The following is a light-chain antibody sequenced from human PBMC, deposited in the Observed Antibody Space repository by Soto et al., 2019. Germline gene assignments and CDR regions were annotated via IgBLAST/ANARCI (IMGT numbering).Light chain of an antibody. Sequence: AIQLTQSPSSLSASVGDRVTITCRASQGISSALAWYQQNPGKAPTLLISDASTLESGVPSRFSGSGSGTDFSLTISSLQPEDFATYYCQQFSGYPFTFRPGTKVDIK. J-gene: IGKJ3*01. V-gene: IGKV1-13*02. CDR1: QGISSA. CDR2: DAS. CDR3: QQFSGYPFT.